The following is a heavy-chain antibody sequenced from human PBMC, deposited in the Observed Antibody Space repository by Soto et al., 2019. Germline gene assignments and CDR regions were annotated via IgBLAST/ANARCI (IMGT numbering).Heavy chain of an antibody. Sequence: GGSLRLSCAASGFTFSSYAMSWVRQAPGKGLEWVSAISGSGGSTYYADSVKGRFTISRDNSKNTLYLQMNSLRAEDTAVYYCARLTLRLGELSKERVFENWGPGTLVTVSS. V-gene: IGHV3-23*01. CDR1: GFTFSSYA. D-gene: IGHD3-16*02. J-gene: IGHJ4*02. CDR2: ISGSGGST. CDR3: ARLTLRLGELSKERVFEN.